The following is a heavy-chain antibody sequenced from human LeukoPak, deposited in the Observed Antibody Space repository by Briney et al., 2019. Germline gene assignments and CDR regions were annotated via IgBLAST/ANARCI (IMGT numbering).Heavy chain of an antibody. CDR2: IYYSGST. V-gene: IGHV4-59*01. J-gene: IGHJ4*02. CDR3: ARDLFGDTAEN. D-gene: IGHD5-18*01. CDR1: GGSINNYY. Sequence: SETLSLTCTVSGGSINNYYWSWIRQPPGKGLEWIGYIYYSGSTNYNPSLKSRVTISVDTSKNQFSLKLSSVTAADTAVYYCARDLFGDTAENWGQGTLVTVSS.